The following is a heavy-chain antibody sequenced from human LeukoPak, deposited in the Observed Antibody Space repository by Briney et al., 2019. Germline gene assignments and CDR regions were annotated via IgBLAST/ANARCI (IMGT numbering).Heavy chain of an antibody. CDR1: GYTFTIYY. D-gene: IGHD6-6*01. CDR3: ARDKPGSSPLDY. CDR2: INPSGGST. V-gene: IGHV1-46*01. Sequence: GASVTVSFTSSGYTFTIYYMHWVRQAPGQGLEWMGIINPSGGSTSYAQKFQGRVTMTRDTSTSTVYMELSSLRSEDTAVYYCARDKPGSSPLDYWGQGTLVTVSS. J-gene: IGHJ4*02.